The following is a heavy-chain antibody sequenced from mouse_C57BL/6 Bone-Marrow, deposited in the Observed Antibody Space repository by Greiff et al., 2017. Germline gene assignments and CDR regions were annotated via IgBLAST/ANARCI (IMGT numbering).Heavy chain of an antibody. Sequence: VKLVESGAELVRPGTSVKMSCKASGYTFTNYWIGWAKQRPGHGLEWIGDIYPGGGYTNYNEKFKGKATLTADKSSSTAYMQFSSLTSEDSAIYYCARCWAYYFDYWGQGTTLTVSS. J-gene: IGHJ2*01. CDR2: IYPGGGYT. CDR3: ARCWAYYFDY. CDR1: GYTFTNYW. V-gene: IGHV1-63*01. D-gene: IGHD4-1*01.